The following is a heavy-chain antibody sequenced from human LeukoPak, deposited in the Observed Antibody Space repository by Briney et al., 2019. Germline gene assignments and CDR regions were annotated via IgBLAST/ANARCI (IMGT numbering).Heavy chain of an antibody. CDR1: GFTFRSYS. Sequence: GGSLRLSCAASGFTFRSYSINWVRLAPGKGLEWVSSISSIGGYIYYAESVKGRVTISRDNDKNSLYLQMNSMRAEDTAQYYCASGITILLGEQWGQGTLVTVSS. J-gene: IGHJ4*02. CDR2: ISSIGGYI. CDR3: ASGITILLGEQ. D-gene: IGHD3-9*01. V-gene: IGHV3-21*01.